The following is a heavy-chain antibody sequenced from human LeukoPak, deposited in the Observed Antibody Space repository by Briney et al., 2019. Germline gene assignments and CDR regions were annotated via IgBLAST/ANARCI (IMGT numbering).Heavy chain of an antibody. J-gene: IGHJ4*02. CDR2: IYIDGNR. D-gene: IGHD1/OR15-1a*01. CDR1: GFTVSSNY. CDR3: ARGNTSLED. V-gene: IGHV3-66*01. Sequence: QPGGSLRLSCAASGFTVSSNYMTWVRQAPGKGLEWVSVIYIDGNRYYAGSVKGRFTISRDNSKNTLYLEVNNLRAEDTAVYYCARGNTSLEDWGQGTLVTVSS.